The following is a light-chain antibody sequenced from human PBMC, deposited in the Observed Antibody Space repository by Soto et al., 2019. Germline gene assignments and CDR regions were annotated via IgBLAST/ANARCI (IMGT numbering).Light chain of an antibody. J-gene: IGLJ3*02. CDR2: EVS. V-gene: IGLV2-14*01. CDR3: SSYTSSSTWV. Sequence: QSALTQPASVSGSPGQSITISCTGTTSDVGAYNYVSWYQHYPGKAPKLMIYEVSNRPSGVSNRFSGSKSGNTASLTLSGLQAEDEADYYCSSYTSSSTWVFGGGTKLTVL. CDR1: TSDVGAYNY.